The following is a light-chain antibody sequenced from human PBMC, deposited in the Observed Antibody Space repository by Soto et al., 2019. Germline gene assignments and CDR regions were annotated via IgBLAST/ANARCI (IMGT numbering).Light chain of an antibody. J-gene: IGLJ1*01. V-gene: IGLV2-23*02. CDR2: EDS. CDR1: SSDVGSYKF. CDR3: CSYAGTTNV. Sequence: QSVLTQPASVSGSPGQSITISCTGTSSDVGSYKFVSWYQHHPGKAPKLMIYEDSKRPSGVSDRFSGSKSGNTASLTISGLQADDEADYYCCSYAGTTNVFGTGTKVTVL.